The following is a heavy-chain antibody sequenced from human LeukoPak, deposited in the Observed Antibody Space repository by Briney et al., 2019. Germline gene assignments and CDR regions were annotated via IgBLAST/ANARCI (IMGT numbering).Heavy chain of an antibody. D-gene: IGHD3-10*01. CDR3: AKETNYYHSGSYWEHIQH. CDR2: ISGSGGST. J-gene: IGHJ1*01. CDR1: GFTFSSYA. Sequence: GGSLRLSCAASGFTFSSYAMSWVRQAPGKGLEWVSAISGSGGSTYYADPVKGRFTISRDNSKNTLYLEMNSLRAEDTAVYYCAKETNYYHSGSYWEHIQHWGQGTLVTVSS. V-gene: IGHV3-23*01.